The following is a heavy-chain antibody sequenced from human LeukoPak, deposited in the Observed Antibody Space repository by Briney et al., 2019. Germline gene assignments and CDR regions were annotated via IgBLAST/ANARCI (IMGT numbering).Heavy chain of an antibody. CDR2: IRGTGSST. CDR1: GFTFSSYA. V-gene: IGHV3-23*01. D-gene: IGHD3-10*01. CDR3: ARGEYYGSGSYYWFSAKVEWVEYFQH. J-gene: IGHJ1*01. Sequence: GGSLRLSCGASGFTFSSYAMAWVRQAPGKGLEWVSAIRGTGSSTYYADSVKGRFTISRDNSKSTLYLQMNSLRSEDTAVYYCARGEYYGSGSYYWFSAKVEWVEYFQHWGQGTLVTVSS.